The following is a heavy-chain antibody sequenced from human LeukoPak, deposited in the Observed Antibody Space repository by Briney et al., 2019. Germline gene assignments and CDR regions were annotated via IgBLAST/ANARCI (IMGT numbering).Heavy chain of an antibody. CDR1: GFTFSSFA. CDR2: LSGSDDTT. Sequence: GGSLRLSCAASGFTFSSFAMSWVRQAPEKGLEWASGLSGSDDTTYYADSVKGRFTISRDSSKNTLYLQMNSLRAEDTAVYYCAKQDIRSSGWYDWGQGTLVTVSS. CDR3: AKQDIRSSGWYD. J-gene: IGHJ4*02. D-gene: IGHD6-13*01. V-gene: IGHV3-23*01.